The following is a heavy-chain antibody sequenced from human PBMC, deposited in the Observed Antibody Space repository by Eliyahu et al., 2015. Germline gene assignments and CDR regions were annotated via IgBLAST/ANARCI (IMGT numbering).Heavy chain of an antibody. CDR1: GDSLIRGGXL. CDR3: SRTVAMVGTLTKPLYFDS. CDR2: IYHTGST. D-gene: IGHD4/OR15-4a*01. J-gene: IGHJ4*02. Sequence: QLQLQESGSGLVKPSQTLSLTCAVSGDSLIRGGXLWSWIRQPPGKGLEWIGDIYHTGSTNYSPSLKTRVAMSVDRSKNQFTLNLNSATTADTAIYYCSRTVAMVGTLTKPLYFDSWGQGILVSVSS. V-gene: IGHV4-30-2*01.